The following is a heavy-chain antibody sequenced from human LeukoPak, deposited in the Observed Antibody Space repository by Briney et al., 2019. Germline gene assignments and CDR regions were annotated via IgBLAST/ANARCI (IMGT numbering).Heavy chain of an antibody. CDR3: AKDGPPDIVVVPAGIFDY. Sequence: PGGSLRLSCAASGFTFSSYAMRWVRQAPGKGLEWVSAISGSGGSTYYADSVKGRFTISRDNSKNTLYLQMNSLRAEDTAVYYCAKDGPPDIVVVPAGIFDYWGQGTLVTVSS. V-gene: IGHV3-23*01. D-gene: IGHD2-2*01. J-gene: IGHJ4*02. CDR1: GFTFSSYA. CDR2: ISGSGGST.